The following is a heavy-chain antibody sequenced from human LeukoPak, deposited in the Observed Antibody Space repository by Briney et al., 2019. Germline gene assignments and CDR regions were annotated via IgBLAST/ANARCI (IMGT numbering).Heavy chain of an antibody. CDR1: GASFSAHY. CDR3: ARVHQQLALYAFDI. J-gene: IGHJ3*02. Sequence: SETLSPTCAVYGASFSAHYWSWIRQPPGKGLEWIGEINHSGSTNYNPSLKSRVTIGVDTSKNQFSLKLSSVTAADTAVYYCARVHQQLALYAFDIWGHGTLVSVSS. V-gene: IGHV4-34*01. D-gene: IGHD6-13*01. CDR2: INHSGST.